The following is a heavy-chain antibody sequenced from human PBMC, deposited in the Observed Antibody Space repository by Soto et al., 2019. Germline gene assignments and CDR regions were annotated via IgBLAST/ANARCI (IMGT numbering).Heavy chain of an antibody. CDR2: INPTTGAT. V-gene: IGHV1-2*02. CDR1: GYTFTAQY. Sequence: GASVKVSCKASGYTFTAQYLHWVRKAPGEGLEWMGWINPTTGATRYAQKFQGRVTMNRETSMSTAYLEVRSLRPDDTAVYYCAKGDRSWVSWCDPWGQGTLVAVSS. J-gene: IGHJ5*02. CDR3: AKGDRSWVSWCDP. D-gene: IGHD3-16*01.